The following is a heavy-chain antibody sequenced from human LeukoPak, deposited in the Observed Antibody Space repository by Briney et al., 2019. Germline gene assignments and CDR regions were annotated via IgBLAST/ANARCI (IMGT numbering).Heavy chain of an antibody. Sequence: GGSLRLSCAASGFTFSSYTINWVRQAPGKGLEWVSSISSSSSYIYYADSVKGRFTISRDNAKNSLYLQMNSLRAEDTAVYYCARDGRGYSYGYPLDSWGQGTLVTVSS. CDR1: GFTFSSYT. CDR3: ARDGRGYSYGYPLDS. V-gene: IGHV3-21*01. CDR2: ISSSSSYI. J-gene: IGHJ4*02. D-gene: IGHD5-18*01.